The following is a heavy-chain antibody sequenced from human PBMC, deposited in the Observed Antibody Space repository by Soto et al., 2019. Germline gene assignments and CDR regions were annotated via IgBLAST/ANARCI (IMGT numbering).Heavy chain of an antibody. V-gene: IGHV3-33*01. CDR2: IWYDGSNK. CDR1: GFTFSSYG. CDR3: ARDNGSSSHPEGPYAFDI. D-gene: IGHD6-13*01. Sequence: QVQLVESGGGVVQPGRSLRLSCAASGFTFSSYGMHWVRQAPGKGLEWVAVIWYDGSNKYYADSVKGRFTISRDNSKNTLYLQMNSLRAEDPAVYYCARDNGSSSHPEGPYAFDIWGQGTMVTVSS. J-gene: IGHJ3*02.